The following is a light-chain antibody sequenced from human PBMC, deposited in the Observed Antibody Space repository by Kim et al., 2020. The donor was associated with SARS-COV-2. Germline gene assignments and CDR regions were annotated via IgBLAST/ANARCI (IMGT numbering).Light chain of an antibody. CDR2: DAS. V-gene: IGKV3-11*01. Sequence: SPVEKAPLSCSASQSVSTSLAWYQQRSGQAPRVLIYDASNRATGIPARFSGSGSGTDFTLTISSLQPEDFAVYYCQQRSSWPLTFGGGTKVEIK. CDR3: QQRSSWPLT. CDR1: QSVSTS. J-gene: IGKJ4*01.